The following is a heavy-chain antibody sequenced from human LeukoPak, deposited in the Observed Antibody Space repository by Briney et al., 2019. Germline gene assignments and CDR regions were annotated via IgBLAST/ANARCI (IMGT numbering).Heavy chain of an antibody. J-gene: IGHJ4*02. CDR2: ISYDGSNK. Sequence: GGSLRLSCAASGFTFSSYGMHWVRQAPGKGLERVAVISYDGSNKYYADSVKGRFTISRDNSKNTLYLQMNSLRAEDTAVYYCAKDNSGYSYGFDYWGQGTLVTVSS. CDR1: GFTFSSYG. D-gene: IGHD5-18*01. CDR3: AKDNSGYSYGFDY. V-gene: IGHV3-30*18.